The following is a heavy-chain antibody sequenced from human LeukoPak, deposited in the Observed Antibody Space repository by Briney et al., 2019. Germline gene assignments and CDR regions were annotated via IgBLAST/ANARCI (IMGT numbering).Heavy chain of an antibody. D-gene: IGHD5-12*01. CDR2: IYPADSDT. CDR3: AIGGASGYYYFNS. J-gene: IGHJ4*02. Sequence: GESLKISCKCSGFSFTSYWIAWVRQMPGKGLEWMGIIYPADSDTRYSPSFQGQVTISADTSITTAYLQWSSLQASDTAMYYCAIGGASGYYYFNSWGQGTLATVSS. CDR1: GFSFTSYW. V-gene: IGHV5-51*01.